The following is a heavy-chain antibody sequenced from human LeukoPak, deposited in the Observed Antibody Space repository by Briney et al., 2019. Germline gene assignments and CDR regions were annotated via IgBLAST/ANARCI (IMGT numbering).Heavy chain of an antibody. CDR1: GITLSNYG. Sequence: GGSLRLSCAVSGITLSNYGMSWVRQAPGKGLEWVAGISGSGGSTNYADSVKGRFSTSRDNPKNTLYLQMNSLRAEDTAVYFCAKRGVVIRVILVGFHEEAYYFDSWGQGALVTVSS. CDR3: AKRGVVIRVILVGFHEEAYYFDS. J-gene: IGHJ4*02. V-gene: IGHV3-23*01. CDR2: ISGSGGST. D-gene: IGHD3-22*01.